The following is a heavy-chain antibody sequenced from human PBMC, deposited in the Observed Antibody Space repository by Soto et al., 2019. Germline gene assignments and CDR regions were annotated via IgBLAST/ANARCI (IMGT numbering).Heavy chain of an antibody. D-gene: IGHD1-7*01. V-gene: IGHV4-4*02. CDR2: IYRTGST. CDR3: ASRDPGTSVDY. CDR1: GGSFTSNNW. Sequence: TLSLTCAVSGGSFTSNNWWTWFRQPPGQGLECIGEIYRTGSTNYNPSLKSRVTISLDKSENQFSLKVTSLTAADTAVYYCASRDPGTSVDYWGQGTLVTVS. J-gene: IGHJ4*02.